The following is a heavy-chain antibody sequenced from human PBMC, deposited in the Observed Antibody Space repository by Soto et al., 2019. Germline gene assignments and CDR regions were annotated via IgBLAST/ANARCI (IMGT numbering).Heavy chain of an antibody. Sequence: TLSLTCTVSGGSISSGGYYWSWIRQHPGKGLEWIGYIYYSGSTYYNPSLKSRVTISVDTSKNQFSLKLSSVTAADTAVYYCARGNEGIAAAGYNWFDPWGQGTLVTVSS. CDR1: GGSISSGGYY. D-gene: IGHD6-13*01. V-gene: IGHV4-31*03. CDR2: IYYSGST. CDR3: ARGNEGIAAAGYNWFDP. J-gene: IGHJ5*02.